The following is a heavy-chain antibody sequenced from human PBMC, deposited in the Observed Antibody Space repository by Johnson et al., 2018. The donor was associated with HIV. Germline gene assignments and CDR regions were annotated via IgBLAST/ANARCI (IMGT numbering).Heavy chain of an antibody. CDR1: KFTFNNYA. CDR2: ISSAGSNK. D-gene: IGHD3-10*01. V-gene: IGHV3-30*04. J-gene: IGHJ3*02. Sequence: QVQLVESGGGVVQPGRSLRLSCAASKFTFNNYAIHWVRQAPGKGLEWVAVISSAGSNKYYADSVKGRFTISRDNAKNSLYLQMNSLRAEDTAVYYWAKEGEGYYGSGSLGFDAFDISVQGTVVAVSS. CDR3: AKEGEGYYGSGSLGFDAFDI.